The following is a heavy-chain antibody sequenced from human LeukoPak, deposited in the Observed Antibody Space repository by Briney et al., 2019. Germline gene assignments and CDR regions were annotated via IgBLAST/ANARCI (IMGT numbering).Heavy chain of an antibody. CDR2: IYYSGST. CDR3: ARDRNIAAAAHNWFDP. Sequence: PSETLSLTCTVSGGSISSSSYYWGWIRQPPGKGLEWIGSIYYSGSTYYNPSLKSRVTISVDTSKNQFSLKLSSVTAADTAVYYCARDRNIAAAAHNWFDPWGQGTLVTVSS. J-gene: IGHJ5*02. CDR1: GGSISSSSYY. D-gene: IGHD6-13*01. V-gene: IGHV4-39*02.